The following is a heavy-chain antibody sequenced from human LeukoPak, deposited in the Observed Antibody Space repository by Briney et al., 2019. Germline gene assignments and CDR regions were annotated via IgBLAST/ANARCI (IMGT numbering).Heavy chain of an antibody. CDR1: GFTFSSYA. CDR2: ISGSGGST. CDR3: ARRAGAYSHPYDY. V-gene: IGHV3-23*01. Sequence: GGSLRLSCAASGFTFSSYAMSWVRQAPGKGLEWVSSISGSGGSTYYADSVKGRFTISRDNSKTTLYLQMNSLRADDTAVYYCARRAGAYSHPYDYWGQGTLVTVSS. J-gene: IGHJ4*02. D-gene: IGHD4/OR15-4a*01.